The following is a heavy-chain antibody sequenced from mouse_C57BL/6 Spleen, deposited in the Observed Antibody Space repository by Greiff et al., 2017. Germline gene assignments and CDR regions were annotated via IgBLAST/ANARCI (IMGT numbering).Heavy chain of an antibody. CDR3: ARPYYYGSSWYFDV. CDR1: GYTFTSYW. D-gene: IGHD1-1*01. J-gene: IGHJ1*03. Sequence: QVQLQQSGAELVKPGASVKLSCKASGYTFTSYWMQWVKQRPGQGLEWIGEIDPSDSYTNYNQKFKGKATLTVDTSSSTAYMQLSSLTSEDSAVYYCARPYYYGSSWYFDVWGTGTTVTVSS. V-gene: IGHV1-50*01. CDR2: IDPSDSYT.